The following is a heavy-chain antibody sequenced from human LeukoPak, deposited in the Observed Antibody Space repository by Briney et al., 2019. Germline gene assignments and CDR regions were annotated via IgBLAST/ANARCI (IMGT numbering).Heavy chain of an antibody. J-gene: IGHJ4*02. CDR3: ASTYSSGWVFFDY. CDR1: GGSISSYY. V-gene: IGHV4-59*01. D-gene: IGHD6-19*01. Sequence: SETLSLTWTVSGGSISSYYWSWIRQPPEKGLEWIGYIYYSGSTNYNPSLMSRVTISVDTSKNQFSLKLSSVTAADTAVYYCASTYSSGWVFFDYWGQGTLVTVSS. CDR2: IYYSGST.